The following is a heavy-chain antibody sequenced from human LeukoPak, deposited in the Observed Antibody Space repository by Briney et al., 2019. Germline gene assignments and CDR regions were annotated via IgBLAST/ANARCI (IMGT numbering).Heavy chain of an antibody. Sequence: GGSLRLSCAASGFIFSDYYMGWIRQAPGKGLEWISYISSTSSVKYYADSVKGRFTISRDNAKNSVYLQVNNLRAEDTAVYYCARDALVAARLGWFDPWGQGTLVTVSS. V-gene: IGHV3-11*01. CDR1: GFIFSDYY. D-gene: IGHD6-6*01. CDR3: ARDALVAARLGWFDP. CDR2: ISSTSSVK. J-gene: IGHJ5*02.